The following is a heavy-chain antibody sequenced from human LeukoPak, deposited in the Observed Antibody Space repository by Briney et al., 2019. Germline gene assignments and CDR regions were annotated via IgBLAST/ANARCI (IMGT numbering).Heavy chain of an antibody. Sequence: GGSLRLSCAASGFTFSSYAMSWVRQAPGKGLEWVSAISGSGGSTYYADSVKGRFTISRDNAKNSLYLQMNSLRAEDTAVYYCARVVLPDAFDIWGQGTMVTVSS. J-gene: IGHJ3*02. D-gene: IGHD2-15*01. CDR1: GFTFSSYA. CDR3: ARVVLPDAFDI. CDR2: ISGSGGST. V-gene: IGHV3-23*01.